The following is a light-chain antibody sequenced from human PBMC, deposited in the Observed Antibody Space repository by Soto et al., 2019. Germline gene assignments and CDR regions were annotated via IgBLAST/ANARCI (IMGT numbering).Light chain of an antibody. Sequence: DIQMTQSPSSLSASVGDTVTITCQAGRDIGDSLNWYQQRAGQAPKLLVYDTSNLQSGVPARFSGSGTGTRFFLTINSLQPEDFATYYCQQYDDTFNFGGGTKVEVK. J-gene: IGKJ4*01. CDR3: QQYDDTFN. V-gene: IGKV1-33*01. CDR2: DTS. CDR1: RDIGDS.